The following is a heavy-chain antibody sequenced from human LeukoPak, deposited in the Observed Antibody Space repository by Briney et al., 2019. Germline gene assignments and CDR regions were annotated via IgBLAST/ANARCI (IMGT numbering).Heavy chain of an antibody. V-gene: IGHV1-18*01. CDR1: GGTFSSYA. D-gene: IGHD3-10*01. J-gene: IGHJ6*02. CDR2: ISAYNGNT. CDR3: ARESHYYGSGSPYYGMDV. Sequence: ASVKVSCKASGGTFSSYAISWVRQAPGQGLEWMGWISAYNGNTNYAQKLQGRVTMTTDTSTSTAYMELRSLRSDDTAVYYCARESHYYGSGSPYYGMDVWGQGTTVTVSS.